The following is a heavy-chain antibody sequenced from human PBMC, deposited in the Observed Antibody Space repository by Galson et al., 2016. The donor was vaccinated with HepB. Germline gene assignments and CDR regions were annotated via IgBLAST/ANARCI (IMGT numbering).Heavy chain of an antibody. CDR2: IKSNTDGGTK. J-gene: IGHJ4*02. CDR1: GLTFSDAW. Sequence: SLRLSCAASGLTFSDAWLSWVRQAPGKGLEWVGRIKSNTDGGTKDYAAPVKGRVTISRDDARDTLFLKMNGLKPEDTAVYYCTPGDCWGMGTQVSVSS. CDR3: TPGDC. V-gene: IGHV3-15*01.